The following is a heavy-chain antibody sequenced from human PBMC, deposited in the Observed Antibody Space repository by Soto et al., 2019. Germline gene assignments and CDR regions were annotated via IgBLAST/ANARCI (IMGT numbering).Heavy chain of an antibody. CDR1: GFTFSSYA. V-gene: IGHV3-23*01. Sequence: EVQLLESGGGLVQPGGSLRLSCAASGFTFSSYAMSWVRQAPGKGLEWVSGISGSGGRTYYADSVKGRFTISRDNSKNTLYLQMNSLRAEDTAVYYCAKPLWNEGWYYFDYWGQGTLVTVSS. CDR3: AKPLWNEGWYYFDY. D-gene: IGHD2-15*01. CDR2: ISGSGGRT. J-gene: IGHJ4*02.